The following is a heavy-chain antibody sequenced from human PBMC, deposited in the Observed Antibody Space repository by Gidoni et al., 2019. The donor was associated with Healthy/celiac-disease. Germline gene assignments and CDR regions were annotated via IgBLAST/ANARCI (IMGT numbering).Heavy chain of an antibody. CDR1: GFPFSRYA. D-gene: IGHD3-10*01. CDR2: ISGSGVST. J-gene: IGHJ4*02. V-gene: IGHV3-23*04. CDR3: AKAKALLWFGELFDY. Sequence: EVQLVESGGGLVQPGGSLRLSCAASGFPFSRYAMSWVRQAPGKGLEWVSVISGSGVSTYYADSVKGRFTISRDNSKNTLYLQMNSLRAEDTAVYYCAKAKALLWFGELFDYWGQGTLVTVSS.